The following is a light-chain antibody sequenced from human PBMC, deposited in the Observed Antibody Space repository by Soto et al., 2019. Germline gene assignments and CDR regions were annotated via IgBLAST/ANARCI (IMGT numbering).Light chain of an antibody. Sequence: EIVMTQSPAPLSVSPGERATLSCRASPSVSSNLAWYQQKPGQAPSILIYGASTRATGIPARFSGSGSGTEFTLTISSLQSEDFAVYYCQQYNNWPWTFGQGTKVEIK. V-gene: IGKV3-15*01. CDR3: QQYNNWPWT. J-gene: IGKJ1*01. CDR1: PSVSSN. CDR2: GAS.